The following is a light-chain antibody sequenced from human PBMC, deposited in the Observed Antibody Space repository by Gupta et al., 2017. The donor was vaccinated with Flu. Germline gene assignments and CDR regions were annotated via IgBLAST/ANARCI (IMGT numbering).Light chain of an antibody. CDR3: QQSYSTLT. V-gene: IGKV1-39*01. J-gene: IGKJ3*01. CDR1: QSISSY. CDR2: AAS. Sequence: EIQMTRSPSSLSASVGDRVTITCRASQSISSYLNWYQQKPGKPPKLLIYAASSLQSGVPSRFSGSGSGTDFTLTISSLQPEDFATYYCQQSYSTLTFGPGTKVDIK.